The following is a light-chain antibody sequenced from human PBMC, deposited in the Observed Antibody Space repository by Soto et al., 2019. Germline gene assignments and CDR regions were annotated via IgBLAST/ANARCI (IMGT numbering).Light chain of an antibody. V-gene: IGKV3-20*01. Sequence: IVLTQSPGTLSLSPGERASLSCRAGQSVSNSYLAWYQQKPGQAPRLLIYGASSRATGIPDRFSGSGSGTDFTLTISRLEPEDFAVYYCQQYDNSPPLFTFGPGTKVDIK. CDR1: QSVSNSY. CDR2: GAS. CDR3: QQYDNSPPLFT. J-gene: IGKJ3*01.